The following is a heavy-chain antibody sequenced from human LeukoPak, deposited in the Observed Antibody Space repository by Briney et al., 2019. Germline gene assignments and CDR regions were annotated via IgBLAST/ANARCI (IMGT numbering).Heavy chain of an antibody. Sequence: GGSLRLCCAASGGTFSSYEMNWVRQAPGRGLEWVSYISSSGSTIYYADSVKGRFTISRDNAKNSLYLQMNSLKTEDTAVYYCTRAWIQLWPYFDYWGQGTLVTVSS. CDR2: ISSSGSTI. CDR1: GGTFSSYE. J-gene: IGHJ4*02. V-gene: IGHV3-48*03. CDR3: TRAWIQLWPYFDY. D-gene: IGHD5-18*01.